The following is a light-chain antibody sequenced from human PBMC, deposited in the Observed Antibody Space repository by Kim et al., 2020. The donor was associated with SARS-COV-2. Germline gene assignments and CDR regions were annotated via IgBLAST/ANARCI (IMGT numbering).Light chain of an antibody. CDR2: GKK. Sequence: ALGQIVRITCQGNSLRNYYADWFQQKPGQAPVLVIYGKKNRPSGIPDRFSGSSSGDTASLTITGAQAEDEAVYYCSSRDTSGHLWVFGGGTKVTVL. CDR1: SLRNYY. J-gene: IGLJ3*02. CDR3: SSRDTSGHLWV. V-gene: IGLV3-19*01.